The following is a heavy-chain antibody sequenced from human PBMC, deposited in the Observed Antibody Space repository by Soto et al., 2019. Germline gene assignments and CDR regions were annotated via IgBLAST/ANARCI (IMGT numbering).Heavy chain of an antibody. J-gene: IGHJ6*02. V-gene: IGHV1-8*01. CDR3: ARSPQGRLRYFAWNPSRYYYGMDV. CDR2: MNPNSGNT. Sequence: QVQLVQSGAEVKKPGASVKVSCKASGYTFTSYDINWVRQATGQGLEWMGWMNPNSGNTGYAQKFQGRVTMTRNTSIGTAYMELSSLRSEDTAVYYFARSPQGRLRYFAWNPSRYYYGMDVWGQGTTVTVSS. D-gene: IGHD3-9*01. CDR1: GYTFTSYD.